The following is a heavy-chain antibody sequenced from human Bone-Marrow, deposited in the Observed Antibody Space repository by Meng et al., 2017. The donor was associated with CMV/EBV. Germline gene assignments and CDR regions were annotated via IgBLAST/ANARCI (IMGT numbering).Heavy chain of an antibody. CDR2: MNPNSGNT. CDR3: ARGYYYGSGLDP. CDR1: GYTFTSYE. D-gene: IGHD3-10*01. V-gene: IGHV1-8*01. J-gene: IGHJ5*02. Sequence: CKASGYTFTSYEINWVRQATGQGLEWMGWMNPNSGNTGYAQKFQGRVTMTRNTSISTAYMELSSLRSEDTAVYYCARGYYYGSGLDPWGQGTLVTVSS.